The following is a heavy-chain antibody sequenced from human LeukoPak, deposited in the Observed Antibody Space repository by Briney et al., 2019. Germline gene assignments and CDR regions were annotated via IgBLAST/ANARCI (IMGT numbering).Heavy chain of an antibody. CDR2: IYYSGST. CDR3: ARVVTGYDFWSGLNDAFDI. Sequence: PSETLSLTRTVSGGSISSYYWSWIRQPPGKGLEWIGYIYYSGSTNYNPSLKSRVTISVDTSKNQFSLKLSSVTAADTAVYYCARVVTGYDFWSGLNDAFDIWGQGTMVTVSS. V-gene: IGHV4-59*12. CDR1: GGSISSYY. J-gene: IGHJ3*02. D-gene: IGHD3-3*01.